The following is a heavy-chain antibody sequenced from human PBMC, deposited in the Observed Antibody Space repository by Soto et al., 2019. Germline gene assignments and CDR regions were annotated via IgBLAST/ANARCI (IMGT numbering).Heavy chain of an antibody. D-gene: IGHD6-13*01. CDR1: GFSLSTSAVG. CDR2: IYWNDDK. Sequence: SGPTLVNPPQPLTLTCTFSGFSLSTSAVGVGWIRQPPGKALEWLALIYWNDDKRYSPSLKSRLTITKDTSKNQVVLTMTNMDPVDTATYYCAHRRGSKGSSSWGYWGQGTLVTVSS. CDR3: AHRRGSKGSSSWGY. V-gene: IGHV2-5*01. J-gene: IGHJ4*02.